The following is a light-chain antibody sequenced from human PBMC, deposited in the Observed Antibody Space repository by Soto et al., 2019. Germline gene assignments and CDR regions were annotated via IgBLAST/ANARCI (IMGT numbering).Light chain of an antibody. V-gene: IGKV1-8*01. CDR2: AAS. Sequence: AIRITQSPSSFSASTGDRVTITCRASQGISSYLAWYQQKPGKAPKLLIYAASTLQSGVPSRFSGSGSGTDLTLTISCMQSEDFANYYCQQYYGYPYTFGQGTKVDIK. CDR3: QQYYGYPYT. J-gene: IGKJ2*01. CDR1: QGISSY.